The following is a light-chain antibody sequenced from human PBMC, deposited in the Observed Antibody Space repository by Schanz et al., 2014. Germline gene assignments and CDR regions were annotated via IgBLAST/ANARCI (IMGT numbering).Light chain of an antibody. CDR3: AMHTTYNTLKGV. V-gene: IGLV2-14*03. Sequence: QSALTQPASVSGSPGQSITISCTGTGSDVGGYNYVSWYQQHPGKAPKLIIYGVTNRPSGVSTRFSGSKSGNTASLTISGLQAEDEADYFCAMHTTYNTLKGVFGGGTKLTVL. J-gene: IGLJ3*02. CDR2: GVT. CDR1: GSDVGGYNY.